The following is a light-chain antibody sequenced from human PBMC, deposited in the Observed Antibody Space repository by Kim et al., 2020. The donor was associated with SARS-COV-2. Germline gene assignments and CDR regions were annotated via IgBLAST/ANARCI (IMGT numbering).Light chain of an antibody. CDR2: GKN. CDR3: NSRDSNDNVV. CDR1: SLRSYY. V-gene: IGLV3-19*01. Sequence: VALGQKVTITCQGDSLRSYYETWYQQKPGQAPILVIYGKNNRPSGIPDRFSGSSSGNTASLTITGTQAGDEADYYCNSRDSNDNVVFGGGTQLTVL. J-gene: IGLJ2*01.